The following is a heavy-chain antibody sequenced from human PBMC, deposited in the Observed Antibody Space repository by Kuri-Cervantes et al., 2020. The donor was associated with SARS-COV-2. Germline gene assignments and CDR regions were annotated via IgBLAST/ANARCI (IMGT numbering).Heavy chain of an antibody. V-gene: IGHV1-2*02. J-gene: IGHJ4*02. Sequence: ASVKVSCKAAGYSFTVYYMHWVRQAPGQGLEWMGWINPNSGGANYAQKFQGRVTMTRDTSISTAYMELSRLRSDDTAVYYCAREGITMVRGVTFDYWGQGTLVTVSS. D-gene: IGHD3-10*01. CDR1: GYSFTVYY. CDR2: INPNSGGA. CDR3: AREGITMVRGVTFDY.